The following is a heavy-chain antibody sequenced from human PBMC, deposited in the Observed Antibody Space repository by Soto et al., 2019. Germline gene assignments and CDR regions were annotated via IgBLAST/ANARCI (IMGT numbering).Heavy chain of an antibody. CDR1: GGTFSSYA. CDR3: AILIAVAGTYENWFDP. CDR2: IIPIFGTA. D-gene: IGHD6-19*01. V-gene: IGHV1-69*13. Sequence: SVKVSCKASGGTFSSYAISWVRQAPGQGLEWMGGIIPIFGTANYAQKFQGRVTITADESTSTAYVELSSLRSEDTAVYYCAILIAVAGTYENWFDPWGQGTLVTVSS. J-gene: IGHJ5*02.